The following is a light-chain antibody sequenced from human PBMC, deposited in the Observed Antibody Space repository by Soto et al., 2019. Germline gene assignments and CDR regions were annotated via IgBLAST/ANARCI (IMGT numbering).Light chain of an antibody. V-gene: IGKV1-33*01. CDR1: QDISNC. Sequence: DTQMTQSPSALSASIGDRVTITCQASQDISNCLNWYQQKPGKAPQLLIYDASKLETGVPLRFSGSGSGTDFSLTISSLQPDDIATFYCQQYNSLPFTFGQGTNLEIK. J-gene: IGKJ2*01. CDR2: DAS. CDR3: QQYNSLPFT.